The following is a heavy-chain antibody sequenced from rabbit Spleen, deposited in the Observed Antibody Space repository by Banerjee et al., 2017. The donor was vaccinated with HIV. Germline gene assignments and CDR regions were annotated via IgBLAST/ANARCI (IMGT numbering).Heavy chain of an antibody. CDR3: ARDLVGVIGWNFYL. J-gene: IGHJ4*01. CDR1: GFSFSDRDV. D-gene: IGHD1-1*01. V-gene: IGHV1S45*01. CDR2: INAATGNP. Sequence: QEQLVESGGGLVQPEGSLTLTCKASGFSFSDRDVMCWVRQAPGKGLEWIACINAATGNPVYATWAKGRFTISRTSSTTVTLRMTSLTAADTATYFCARDLVGVIGWNFYLWGPGTLVPV.